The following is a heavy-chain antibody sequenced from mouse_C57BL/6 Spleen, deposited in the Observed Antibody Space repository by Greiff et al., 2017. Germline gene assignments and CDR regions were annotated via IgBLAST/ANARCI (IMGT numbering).Heavy chain of an antibody. CDR1: GYSITSGYY. CDR2: ISYDGSN. V-gene: IGHV3-6*01. J-gene: IGHJ4*01. D-gene: IGHD2-5*01. CDR3: ARESYSNYGYAMDY. Sequence: ESGPGLVKPSQSLSLTCSVTGYSITSGYYWNWIRQFPGNKLEWMGYISYDGSNNYNPSLKNRISITRDTSKNQFFLKLNSVTTEDTATYYCARESYSNYGYAMDYWGQGTSVTVSS.